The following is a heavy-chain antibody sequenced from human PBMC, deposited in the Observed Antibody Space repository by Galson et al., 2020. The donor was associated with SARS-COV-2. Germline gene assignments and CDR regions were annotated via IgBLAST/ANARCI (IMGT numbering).Heavy chain of an antibody. CDR3: ARTSSTGTREYYFGY. D-gene: IGHD4-17*01. J-gene: IGHJ4*02. V-gene: IGHV4-59*08. Sequence: YIYYSGSTNYNASLGSRATISVDTSKNQFSLKLTSVTTADTAVYFCARTSSTGTREYYFGYWGQGTLVTVSS. CDR2: IYYSGST.